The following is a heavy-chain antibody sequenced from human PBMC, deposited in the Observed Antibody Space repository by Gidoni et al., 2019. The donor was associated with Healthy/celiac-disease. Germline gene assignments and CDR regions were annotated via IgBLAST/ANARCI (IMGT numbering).Heavy chain of an antibody. V-gene: IGHV4-34*01. D-gene: IGHD2-15*01. J-gene: IGHJ3*02. CDR2: INHSGST. Sequence: QVQLQQWGAGLLKPSETLSLTCAVYGGSFSGYYWSWIRQPPGKGLEWIGEINHSGSTHYNPSLKSRVTISVDTSKNQFSLKLSSVTAADTAVYYCASRFHCPTHSLVVAYAFDIWGQGTMVTVSS. CDR1: GGSFSGYY. CDR3: ASRFHCPTHSLVVAYAFDI.